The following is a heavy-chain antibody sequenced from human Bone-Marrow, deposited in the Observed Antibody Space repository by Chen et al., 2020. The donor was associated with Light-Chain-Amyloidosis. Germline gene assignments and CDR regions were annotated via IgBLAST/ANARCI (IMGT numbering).Heavy chain of an antibody. J-gene: IGHJ4*02. Sequence: KGSGYTFPNYWIGWVRQMPGKGREWMGVIYPDDSDARYSPSFEGQVTISADKSITTAYLQWRSLKASDTAMYYCARRRDGYNFDYWGQGTLVTVSS. V-gene: IGHV5-51*01. CDR2: IYPDDSDA. CDR1: GYTFPNYW. D-gene: IGHD5-12*01. CDR3: ARRRDGYNFDY.